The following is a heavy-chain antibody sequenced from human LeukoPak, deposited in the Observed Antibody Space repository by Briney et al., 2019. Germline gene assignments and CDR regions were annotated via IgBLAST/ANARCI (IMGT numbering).Heavy chain of an antibody. V-gene: IGHV3-30*04. CDR2: ISYDGSNK. D-gene: IGHD3-16*01. Sequence: PGGSLRLSCAASGFTFSSYATHWVRQAPGKGLEWVAVISYDGSNKYYADSVKGRFTISRDNSKNTLYLQMNSLGAEDTAVYYCARESYGGFDYWGQGTLVTVSS. J-gene: IGHJ4*02. CDR3: ARESYGGFDY. CDR1: GFTFSSYA.